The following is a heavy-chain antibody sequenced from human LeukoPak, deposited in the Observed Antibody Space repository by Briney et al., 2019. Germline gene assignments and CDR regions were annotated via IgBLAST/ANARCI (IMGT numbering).Heavy chain of an antibody. Sequence: GWSLRLSCAASGFTFSDYYMSWIRQAPGKGLEWVSYISPSSSHTDYADSVKGRFTISRDNAKNSLYLQMNSLRAEDTAVYSCAKFSPMTASHYFDFWGQGTLVTVSS. J-gene: IGHJ4*02. V-gene: IGHV3-11*03. CDR3: AKFSPMTASHYFDF. D-gene: IGHD2-21*02. CDR2: ISPSSSHT. CDR1: GFTFSDYY.